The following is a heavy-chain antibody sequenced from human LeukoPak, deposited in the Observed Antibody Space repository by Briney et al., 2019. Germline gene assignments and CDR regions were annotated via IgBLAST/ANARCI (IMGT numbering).Heavy chain of an antibody. CDR3: ARTASGSRPVLRVQPSLFPH. V-gene: IGHV1-2*02. Sequence: ASVKVSCKASGYPFIGYYMHWVRQAPGQGLEWMGWINPNSGGTNYAQKFQGRVTLTRDTSITTAYMELSRLRSDDTAVYYCARTASGSRPVLRVQPSLFPHWGQRRPVTLSS. CDR2: INPNSGGT. J-gene: IGHJ1*01. D-gene: IGHD2-21*01. CDR1: GYPFIGYY.